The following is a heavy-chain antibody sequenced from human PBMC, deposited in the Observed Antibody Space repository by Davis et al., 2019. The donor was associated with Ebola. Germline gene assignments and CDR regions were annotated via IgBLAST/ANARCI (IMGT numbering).Heavy chain of an antibody. CDR2: VFSSGST. D-gene: IGHD4-17*01. J-gene: IGHJ4*02. Sequence: MPSETLSLTCTVSGGSVSSGGYYWSWIRQPPGKGLEWIAYVFSSGSTNYNPSLKSRVTISVDTSKNQFSLKLRSVTAADTAVYYCARGLYGDYDPPLDYWGQGTLVTVSS. CDR1: GGSVSSGGYY. V-gene: IGHV4-61*08. CDR3: ARGLYGDYDPPLDY.